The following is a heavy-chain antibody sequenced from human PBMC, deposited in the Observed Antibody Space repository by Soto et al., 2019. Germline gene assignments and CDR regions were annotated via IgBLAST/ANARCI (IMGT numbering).Heavy chain of an antibody. CDR2: ISYDGSNK. CDR1: GFTFSSYG. D-gene: IGHD3-3*01. J-gene: IGHJ4*02. CDR3: AKMIITIFRVVITPPAAEY. Sequence: PGGSLRLSCAASGFTFSSYGMHWVRQAPGKGLEWVAVISYDGSNKYYADSVKGRFTISRDNSKNTLYLQMNSLRAEDTAVYYCAKMIITIFRVVITPPAAEYWGQGTLVTGSS. V-gene: IGHV3-30*18.